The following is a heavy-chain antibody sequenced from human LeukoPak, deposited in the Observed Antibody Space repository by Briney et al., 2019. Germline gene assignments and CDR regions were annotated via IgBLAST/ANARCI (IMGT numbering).Heavy chain of an antibody. D-gene: IGHD6-19*01. CDR2: ISAYNGNT. CDR3: ARDGEQWLARDYYFDY. V-gene: IGHV1-18*01. J-gene: IGHJ4*02. Sequence: ASVKVSCKASGYTFTSYGISWVRQAPGQGLEWMGWISAYNGNTNYAQKLQGRVTMTTDTPTSTAYMELRSLRSDDTAVYYCARDGEQWLARDYYFDYWGQGTLVTVSS. CDR1: GYTFTSYG.